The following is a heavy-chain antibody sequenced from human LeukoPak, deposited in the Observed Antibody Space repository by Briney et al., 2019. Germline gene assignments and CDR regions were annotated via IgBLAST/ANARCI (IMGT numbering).Heavy chain of an antibody. CDR2: ISGSGGST. CDR1: GFTFSSYA. CDR3: AKAAAADRRYYFDY. V-gene: IGHV3-23*01. J-gene: IGHJ4*02. D-gene: IGHD6-13*01. Sequence: PGGSLRLSCAAPGFTFSSYAMSWVRQAPGKGLEWVSAISGSGGSTYYADSVKGRFTISRDNSKNTLYLQMNSLRADDTAVYYCAKAAAADRRYYFDYWGQGTLVTVSS.